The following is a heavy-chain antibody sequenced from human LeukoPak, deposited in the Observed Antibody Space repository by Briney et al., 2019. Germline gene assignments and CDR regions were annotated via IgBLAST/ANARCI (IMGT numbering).Heavy chain of an antibody. CDR3: ARDRRYYYGSGSPPVYFDY. CDR1: GYTFTSYG. Sequence: ASVKVSCKASGYTFTSYGISWVRQAPVQGLEWMGWISAYNGNTNYAQKLQGRVTMTTDTSTSTAYMELRSLRSDDTAVYYCARDRRYYYGSGSPPVYFDYWGQGTLVTVSS. J-gene: IGHJ4*02. D-gene: IGHD3-10*01. CDR2: ISAYNGNT. V-gene: IGHV1-18*01.